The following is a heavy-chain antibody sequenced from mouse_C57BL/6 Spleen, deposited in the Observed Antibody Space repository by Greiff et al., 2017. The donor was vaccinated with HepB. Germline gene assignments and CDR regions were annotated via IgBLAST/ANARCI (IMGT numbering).Heavy chain of an antibody. J-gene: IGHJ1*03. CDR3: ARQFITTVVATNFDV. V-gene: IGHV5-6*01. Sequence: EVKLVESGGDLVKPGGSLKLSCAASGFTFSSYGMSWVRQTPDKRLEWVATISSGGSYTYYPDSVKGRFTISRDNAKNTLYVQMSSLKSEDTAMYYCARQFITTVVATNFDVWGTGTTVTVSS. D-gene: IGHD1-1*01. CDR2: ISSGGSYT. CDR1: GFTFSSYG.